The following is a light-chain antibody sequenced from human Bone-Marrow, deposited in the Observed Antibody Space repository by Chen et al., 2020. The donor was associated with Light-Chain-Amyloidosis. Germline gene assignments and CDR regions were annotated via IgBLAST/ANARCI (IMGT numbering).Light chain of an antibody. J-gene: IGKJ2*01. V-gene: IGKV3-20*01. CDR1: QSVSSSY. CDR2: GAS. CDR3: QQSGTSPYT. Sequence: EIVLTQSPGTLSLSPGERATLSCRASQSVSSSYLAWYQQKPGQAPRLLIYGASSRATGIPDRFSGSGSGTDCTLTISRLEPEDFAVYYCQQSGTSPYTFGQGTQLEIK.